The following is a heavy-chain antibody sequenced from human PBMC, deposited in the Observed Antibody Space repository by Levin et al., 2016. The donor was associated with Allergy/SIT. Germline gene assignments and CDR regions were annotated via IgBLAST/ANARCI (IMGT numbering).Heavy chain of an antibody. CDR3: ARLLRIDCSGSTCYSGWFDP. J-gene: IGHJ5*02. Sequence: SETLSLTCTVSGGSIRSSGHYWAWIRQPPGKGLEWIGTMYYSGNTYYNPSLKSRLTISVDTSKNQFSLKLRSVTAVDTAAYYCARLLRIDCSGSTCYSGWFDPWGQGTLVTVSS. V-gene: IGHV4-39*01. CDR2: MYYSGNT. D-gene: IGHD2-15*01. CDR1: GGSIRSSGHY.